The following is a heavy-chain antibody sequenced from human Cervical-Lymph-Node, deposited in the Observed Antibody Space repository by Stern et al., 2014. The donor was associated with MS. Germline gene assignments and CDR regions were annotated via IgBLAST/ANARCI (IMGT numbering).Heavy chain of an antibody. CDR1: GGTFSKFP. Sequence: VHLVESGAEVTKPGSSVKVSRKASGGTFSKFPSSWVRQAPGQGLEWMGGIFPVFGTPTYAQEFRGRVTITADVSTSTVYMELSSLRSDDTAVYYCALSSETSDRWYSLGYDLWGQGTLVTVSS. J-gene: IGHJ5*02. CDR3: ALSSETSDRWYSLGYDL. D-gene: IGHD6-13*01. V-gene: IGHV1-69*01. CDR2: IFPVFGTP.